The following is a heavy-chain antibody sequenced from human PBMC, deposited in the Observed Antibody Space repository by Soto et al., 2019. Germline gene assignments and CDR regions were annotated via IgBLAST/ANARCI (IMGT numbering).Heavy chain of an antibody. J-gene: IGHJ6*03. CDR1: GYTFTGYY. CDR3: ARESPLRYSGYDRYYYYYYMDV. D-gene: IGHD5-12*01. Sequence: ASVKVSCKASGYTFTGYYMHWVRQAPGQGLEWMGWINPNSGGTNYAQKFQGWVTMTRDTSISTAYMELSRLRPDDTAVYYCARESPLRYSGYDRYYYYYYMDVWGKGTTVTVSS. V-gene: IGHV1-2*04. CDR2: INPNSGGT.